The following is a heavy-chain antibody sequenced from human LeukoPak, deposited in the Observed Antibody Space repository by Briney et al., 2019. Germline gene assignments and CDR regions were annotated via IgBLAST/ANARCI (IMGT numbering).Heavy chain of an antibody. D-gene: IGHD2-21*01. Sequence: ASVKVSCKASGYTFIGYYIHWVRQAPGQRLEWVGWINPNSGGIKYAQKFQGRVTMTRDTSGSKAYMQLKRLTSDDTAVYYCARVLFSGIPDWFDPWGQGTLVTVSS. CDR1: GYTFIGYY. CDR2: INPNSGGI. CDR3: ARVLFSGIPDWFDP. J-gene: IGHJ5*02. V-gene: IGHV1-2*02.